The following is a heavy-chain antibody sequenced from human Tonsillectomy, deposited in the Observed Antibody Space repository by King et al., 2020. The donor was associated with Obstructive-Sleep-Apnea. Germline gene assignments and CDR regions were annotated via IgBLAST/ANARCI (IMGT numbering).Heavy chain of an antibody. CDR3: ARFRGVRNGLAWYYYGMDV. D-gene: IGHD3-10*01. Sequence: QLQESGPGLVKPSGTLSLTCAVSGGSISGSDWWSWVRQPPGKGLQWIGEIFHSGSPNYNPSLKSRVTMSVDKSKNQFSLKLNSVTAADTAVYYCARFRGVRNGLAWYYYGMDVWGQGTTVTVSS. CDR1: GGSISGSDW. J-gene: IGHJ6*02. CDR2: IFHSGSP. V-gene: IGHV4-4*02.